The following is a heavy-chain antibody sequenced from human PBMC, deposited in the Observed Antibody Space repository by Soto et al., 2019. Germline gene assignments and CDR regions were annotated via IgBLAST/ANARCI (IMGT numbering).Heavy chain of an antibody. V-gene: IGHV1-2*04. Sequence: QVQLVQSGAEVKKPGASVKVSCKASGYTFTGYYMHWVRQAPGQGLEWMGWINPNSGGTNYAQKFQGWVTMTRDTSISTAYMELSRLRSDDTAVYYCARDGLYGDSHDAFDIWGQGTMVTVSS. J-gene: IGHJ3*02. D-gene: IGHD4-17*01. CDR2: INPNSGGT. CDR1: GYTFTGYY. CDR3: ARDGLYGDSHDAFDI.